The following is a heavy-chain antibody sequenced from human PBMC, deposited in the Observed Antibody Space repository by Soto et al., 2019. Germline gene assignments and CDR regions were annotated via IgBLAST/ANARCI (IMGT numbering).Heavy chain of an antibody. CDR2: ISWNSGSI. D-gene: IGHD3-3*01. V-gene: IGHV3-9*01. CDR1: GFTFDDYA. CDR3: AKAVLRFLEWSYDAFDI. Sequence: GGSLRLSCAASGFTFDDYAMHWVRQAPGKGLEWVSGISWNSGSIGYADSVKGRFTISRDNAKNSLYLQMNSLRAEDTALYYCAKAVLRFLEWSYDAFDIWGQGTMVTVSS. J-gene: IGHJ3*02.